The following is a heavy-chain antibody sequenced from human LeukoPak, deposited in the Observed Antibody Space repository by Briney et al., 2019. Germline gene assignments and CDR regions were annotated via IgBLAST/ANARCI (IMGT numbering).Heavy chain of an antibody. V-gene: IGHV1-2*02. CDR1: GYTFINYY. J-gene: IGHJ4*02. Sequence: ASVKVSCKASGYTFINYYMHWVRQVPGQGPEWMGWINANSGTTNSAQKFQGRLTMTRDTSISTAYMDLSRLTSDDTAVYYCARAMSGDLFDYWGQGTPVTVSS. CDR3: ARAMSGDLFDY. CDR2: INANSGTT. D-gene: IGHD3-10*01.